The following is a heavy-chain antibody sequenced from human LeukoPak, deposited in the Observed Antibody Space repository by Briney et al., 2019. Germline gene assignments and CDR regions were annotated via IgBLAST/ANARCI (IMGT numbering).Heavy chain of an antibody. J-gene: IGHJ3*02. V-gene: IGHV1-46*01. Sequence: ASVKVSCKASGYTFTSYYMHGVRQAPRQGLEWMGIISPSGASTTYAQNFQGRVTMTRDMSTSTVYMELSSLKSEDTAVYYCARGSSRSPRDAFDIWGQGTMVTVSS. CDR1: GYTFTSYY. CDR2: ISPSGAST. CDR3: ARGSSRSPRDAFDI.